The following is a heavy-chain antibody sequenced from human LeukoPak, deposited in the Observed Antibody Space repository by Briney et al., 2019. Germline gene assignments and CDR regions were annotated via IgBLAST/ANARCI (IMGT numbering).Heavy chain of an antibody. CDR3: ARDRSSYEYYFDH. CDR1: GFTFSNYA. V-gene: IGHV3-30-3*01. Sequence: GGSLRLSCAASGFTFSNYAMHWVRQAPGKGLEWVAVISYDGSNKYYADSVKGRFTISRDHSKNTLYLQMNSLRAEDTAVFYCARDRSSYEYYFDHWGQGTLVTVSS. D-gene: IGHD5-12*01. J-gene: IGHJ4*02. CDR2: ISYDGSNK.